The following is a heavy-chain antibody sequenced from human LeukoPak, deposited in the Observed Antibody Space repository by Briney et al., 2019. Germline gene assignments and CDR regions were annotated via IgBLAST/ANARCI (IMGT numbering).Heavy chain of an antibody. CDR3: ARHETYYYYYAMDV. CDR2: IYYSGST. V-gene: IGHV4-39*01. CDR1: GGSISSSSYY. J-gene: IGHJ6*02. Sequence: PSETLSLTCTVSGGSISSSSYYWGWIRQPPGKGLEWIGSIYYSGSTYYNPSLKSRVTISVDTSKNQFSLKLTSVTAADTAVYYCARHETYYYYYAMDVWGQGTTVTVSS.